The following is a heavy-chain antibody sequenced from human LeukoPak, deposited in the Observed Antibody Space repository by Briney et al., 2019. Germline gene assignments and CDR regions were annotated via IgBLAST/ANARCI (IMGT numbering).Heavy chain of an antibody. CDR2: FDPEDGET. CDR1: GYTLTELS. CDR3: ATGFWYSGSYVLLSAI. Sequence: ASVKVSCKVSGYTLTELSMHWVRQAPGKGLEWMGGFDPEDGETIYAQKFQGRVTMTEDTSTDTAYKELSSLRSEDTAVYYCATGFWYSGSYVLLSAIWGQGTMVTVSS. V-gene: IGHV1-24*01. D-gene: IGHD1-26*01. J-gene: IGHJ3*02.